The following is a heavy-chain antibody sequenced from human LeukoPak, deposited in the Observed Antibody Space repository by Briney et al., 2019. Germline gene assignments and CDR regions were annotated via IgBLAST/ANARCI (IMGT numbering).Heavy chain of an antibody. Sequence: GGSLRLSCAASGFTFSSYAMSWVRQAPGKGLEWVSAISGSGGSTYYADSVKGRFTISRNNSRDTLYLQMNSLRAEDTAVYYCAKGYYDYVWGSYYFDYWGQGTLVTVSS. J-gene: IGHJ4*02. CDR3: AKGYYDYVWGSYYFDY. D-gene: IGHD3-16*01. CDR2: ISGSGGST. CDR1: GFTFSSYA. V-gene: IGHV3-23*01.